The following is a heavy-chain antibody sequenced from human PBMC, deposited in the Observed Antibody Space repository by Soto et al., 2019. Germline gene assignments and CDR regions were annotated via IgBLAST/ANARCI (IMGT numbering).Heavy chain of an antibody. CDR1: GYTFFTYD. V-gene: IGHV1-18*01. D-gene: IGHD5-12*01. Sequence: QVHLVQSGVEVKTPGASVKVSCQASGYTFFTYDISWVRQAPGQGLEWMGWISTYSGDTKYAQKFQGRVTMTTDTSTTTAYLELRSPRSDDTGVYYCARHHGPTTSENGFDPWGQGTLVTVSS. CDR3: ARHHGPTTSENGFDP. J-gene: IGHJ5*02. CDR2: ISTYSGDT.